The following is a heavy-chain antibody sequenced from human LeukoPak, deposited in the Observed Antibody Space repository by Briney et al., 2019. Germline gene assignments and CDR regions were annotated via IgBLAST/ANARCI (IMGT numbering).Heavy chain of an antibody. J-gene: IGHJ6*02. CDR1: GFTFSSYW. CDR3: ARRDGYRNAMDV. V-gene: IGHV3-74*01. Sequence: GGSLRLSCAASGFTFSSYWMHWVRHAPGKGLVWVSRINSDGSSTSYADSVKGRFTISRDNAKNTLYLQMNSLRAEDTAVYYCARRDGYRNAMDVWGQGTTVTVSS. D-gene: IGHD5-24*01. CDR2: INSDGSST.